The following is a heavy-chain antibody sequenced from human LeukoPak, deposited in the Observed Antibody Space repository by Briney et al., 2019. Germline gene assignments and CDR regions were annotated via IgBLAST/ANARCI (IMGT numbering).Heavy chain of an antibody. CDR1: GGSFSRYY. V-gene: IGHV4-34*01. CDR2: INHSGST. CDR3: ARGPSHETMVVTPGSLYYYYMDV. J-gene: IGHJ6*03. D-gene: IGHD4-23*01. Sequence: SETLSLTCAVYGGSFSRYYWSWIRRPPRKGLEWIGEINHSGSTNHNPSLKSRVTISVDTSKNQCSLKLSSVTVADTVVYYCARGPSHETMVVTPGSLYYYYMDVWGKGTTVTVSS.